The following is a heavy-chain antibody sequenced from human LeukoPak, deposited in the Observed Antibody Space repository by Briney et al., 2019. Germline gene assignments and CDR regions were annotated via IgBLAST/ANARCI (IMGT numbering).Heavy chain of an antibody. Sequence: ASVKVSCKVSGYTLTELSMHWVRQAPGKGLEWMGGFDPEDGETIYAQKFQGRVTMTEDASTDTAYMELSSLRSEDTAVYYCATDPFWGGEQMEDYWGQGTLVTVSS. CDR1: GYTLTELS. CDR3: ATDPFWGGEQMEDY. CDR2: FDPEDGET. J-gene: IGHJ4*02. V-gene: IGHV1-24*01. D-gene: IGHD3-3*01.